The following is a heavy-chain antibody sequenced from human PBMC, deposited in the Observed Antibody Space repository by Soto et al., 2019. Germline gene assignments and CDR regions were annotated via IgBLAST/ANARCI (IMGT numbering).Heavy chain of an antibody. Sequence: SEALSLTCTVSGGSVGSGRYYWSWIRPAPGKGLEWIGYIYYSGSTNYNPSLKSRVTISVDTSKNQFSLKLSSVTAADTAVYYCARVPIVLVPAALNWSQGTLVTVS. J-gene: IGHJ4*02. D-gene: IGHD2-2*01. CDR1: GGSVGSGRYY. CDR2: IYYSGST. V-gene: IGHV4-61*01. CDR3: ARVPIVLVPAALN.